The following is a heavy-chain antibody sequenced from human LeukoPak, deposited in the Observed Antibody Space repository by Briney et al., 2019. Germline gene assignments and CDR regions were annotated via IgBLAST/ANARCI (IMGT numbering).Heavy chain of an antibody. CDR1: GGSISSYY. J-gene: IGHJ4*02. D-gene: IGHD6-13*01. CDR2: IYYSGST. CDR3: ATSSAAGTYYFDY. Sequence: PETLSLTCTVSGGSISSYYWSWIRQPPGKGLEWIGYIYYSGSTNYNPSLKSRVTISVDTSKNQFSLKLSSVTAADTAVYYCATSSAAGTYYFDYWGQGTLVTVSS. V-gene: IGHV4-59*01.